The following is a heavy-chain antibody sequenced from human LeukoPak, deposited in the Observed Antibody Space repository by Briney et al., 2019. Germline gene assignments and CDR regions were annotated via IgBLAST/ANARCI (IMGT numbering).Heavy chain of an antibody. D-gene: IGHD3-3*01. CDR2: IIPILRIA. V-gene: IGHV1-69*04. CDR3: ASLGGHYDFWSGYPSDAFDI. CDR1: GRTFSSYA. J-gene: IGHJ3*02. Sequence: GASVKVSCEASGRTFSSYAISCVRQAPGQGHEWMGRIIPILRIANYGQKFQGRVTSTAYNSTSTGYMELSSLRSEDTAVYYCASLGGHYDFWSGYPSDAFDIWGQGTMVSVSS.